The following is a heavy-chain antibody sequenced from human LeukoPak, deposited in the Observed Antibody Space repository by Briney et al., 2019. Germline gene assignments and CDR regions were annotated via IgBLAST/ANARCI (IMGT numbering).Heavy chain of an antibody. J-gene: IGHJ5*02. Sequence: KTGGSLRLSCAASGFTFTTYWMAWVRQAPGKGLEWVSSISSSSSYIYYADSVKGRFTISRDNAKNSLYLQMNSLRAEDTAVYYCARDQVRGVIRKHINWFDPWGQGTLVTVSS. CDR1: GFTFTTYW. V-gene: IGHV3-21*01. CDR3: ARDQVRGVIRKHINWFDP. CDR2: ISSSSSYI. D-gene: IGHD3-10*01.